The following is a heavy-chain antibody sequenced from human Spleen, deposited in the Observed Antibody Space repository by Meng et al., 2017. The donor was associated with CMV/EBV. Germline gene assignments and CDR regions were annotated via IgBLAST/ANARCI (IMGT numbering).Heavy chain of an antibody. V-gene: IGHV3-43*01. Sequence: GESLKISCAASGFTFDDYTMHWVRQAPGKGLEWVSLISWDGGSTYYADSVKGRFTISRDNVKNSLYLQMNFLRVEDTAVYYCATDQNPHWGQGTLVTVSS. J-gene: IGHJ4*02. CDR2: ISWDGGST. CDR3: ATDQNPH. CDR1: GFTFDDYT.